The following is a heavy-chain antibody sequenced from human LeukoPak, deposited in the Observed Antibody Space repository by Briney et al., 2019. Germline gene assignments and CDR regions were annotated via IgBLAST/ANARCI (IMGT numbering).Heavy chain of an antibody. D-gene: IGHD6-19*01. J-gene: IGHJ6*02. CDR1: GGSISGYY. CDR2: IYYSGST. CDR3: ASGVAAYYYYGMDV. Sequence: SETLSLTCTVSGGSISGYYWSWIRQPPGKGLEWIGYIYYSGSTNYNPSLKSRVTISVDTSKNQFSLKLGSVTAADTAVYYCASGVAAYYYYGMDVWGQGTTVTVSS. V-gene: IGHV4-59*08.